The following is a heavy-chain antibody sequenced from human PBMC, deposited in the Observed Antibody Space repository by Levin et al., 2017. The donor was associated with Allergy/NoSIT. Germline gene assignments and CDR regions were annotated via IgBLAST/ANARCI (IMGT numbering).Heavy chain of an antibody. D-gene: IGHD5-12*01. V-gene: IGHV2-70*04. CDR1: GFSLSTTGMR. Sequence: SGPTLVKPTQTLTLTCSFSGFSLSTTGMRVSWIRQPPGKALEWLARIDWDDDKFYSTSLKTRLTISKDTAKNQVVLTMTNMDPVDTATYYCARQGKLYIGAFDPWGQGTLVTVSS. CDR3: ARQGKLYIGAFDP. CDR2: IDWDDDK. J-gene: IGHJ5*02.